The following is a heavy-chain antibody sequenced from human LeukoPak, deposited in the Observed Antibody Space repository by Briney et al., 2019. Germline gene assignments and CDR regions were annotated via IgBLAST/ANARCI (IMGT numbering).Heavy chain of an antibody. CDR1: GGSISNYYW. J-gene: IGHJ4*02. V-gene: IGHV2-70*11. CDR2: IDWDDDK. D-gene: IGHD2-2*01. CDR3: ARIYRYCSTTSCYVPDY. Sequence: TLSLTCTVSGGSISNYYWSWIRQPPGKALEWLARIDWDDDKYYSTSLKTRLTISKGTSKNQVVLTMTNMDPVDTATYYCARIYRYCSTTSCYVPDYWGQGTLVTVSS.